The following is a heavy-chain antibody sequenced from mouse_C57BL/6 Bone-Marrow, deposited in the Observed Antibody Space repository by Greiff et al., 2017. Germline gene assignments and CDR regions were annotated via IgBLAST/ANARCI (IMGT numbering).Heavy chain of an antibody. J-gene: IGHJ3*01. CDR3: ARAIDYGTWYAY. V-gene: IGHV1-81*01. D-gene: IGHD2-4*01. CDR1: GYTFTSYG. CDR2: IYPSSGDT. Sequence: QVQLQQSGAELARPGASVKLSCKASGYTFTSYGISWVKQRPGQGLEWIGEIYPSSGDTYYNENVKGKATLTADKSSSTAYMELRSLTYEDSADDVGARAIDYGTWYAYRGQGTLGTVSA.